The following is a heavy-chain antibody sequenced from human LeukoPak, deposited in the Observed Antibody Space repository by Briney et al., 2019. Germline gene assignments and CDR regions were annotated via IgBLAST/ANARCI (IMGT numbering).Heavy chain of an antibody. CDR2: EGATT. J-gene: IGHJ1*01. V-gene: IGHV3-53*01. CDR3: TTTPTYCASASCYEYFQH. CDR1: GFTFSSAW. Sequence: GGSLRLSCAASGFTFSSAWMNWVRQAPGKGLEWVSREGATTDYPAPVKGGFTLSRDDSKSTVYLQMYSLQTEDTAVYYCTTTPTYCASASCYEYFQHWGQGTLVTVSS. D-gene: IGHD2-2*01.